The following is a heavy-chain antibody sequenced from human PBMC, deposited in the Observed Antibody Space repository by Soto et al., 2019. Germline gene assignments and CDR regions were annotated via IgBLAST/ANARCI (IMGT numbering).Heavy chain of an antibody. J-gene: IGHJ1*01. CDR2: ISGSGDST. Sequence: EVQLLESGGGLVQPGGSLRLSCAASGFTFSSYAMSWVRQAPGKGLEWVSGISGSGDSTYYADSVKGRFTISRDNSKNTQYRQMKSLGAEDTAVYYCAKGVPGIALAGTGYFQHWGQGTLVTGSS. D-gene: IGHD6-19*01. V-gene: IGHV3-23*01. CDR3: AKGVPGIALAGTGYFQH. CDR1: GFTFSSYA.